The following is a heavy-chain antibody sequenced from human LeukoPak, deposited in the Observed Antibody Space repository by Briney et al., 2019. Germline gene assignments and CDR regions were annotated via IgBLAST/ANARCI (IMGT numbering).Heavy chain of an antibody. D-gene: IGHD4-11*01. CDR1: GGTFSSYA. Sequence: APVKVSCKASGGTFSSYAISWVRQAPGQGLEWMGGIIPIFGTANYAQKFQGRVTITADKSTSTAYMELSSLRSEDTAVYYCARESNDAFDIWGQGTMVTVSS. CDR2: IIPIFGTA. CDR3: ARESNDAFDI. J-gene: IGHJ3*02. V-gene: IGHV1-69*06.